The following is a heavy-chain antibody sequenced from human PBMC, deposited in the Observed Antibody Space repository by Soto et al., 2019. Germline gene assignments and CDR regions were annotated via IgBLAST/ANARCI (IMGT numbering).Heavy chain of an antibody. CDR1: GYSLSMYI. V-gene: IGHV3-21*06. CDR3: HLWVWTVTTTYRYGADA. Sequence: GGFLRHSCAPSGYSLSMYIMSWVRQAPGKSLEWVSSILSVGDRIYYADSVKGRFTSSRDSAYLSLYLQMNNLRAEYMAVYYCHLWVWTVTTTYRYGADAFGQGTMVVVSS. J-gene: IGHJ6*02. CDR2: ILSVGDRI. D-gene: IGHD1-1*01.